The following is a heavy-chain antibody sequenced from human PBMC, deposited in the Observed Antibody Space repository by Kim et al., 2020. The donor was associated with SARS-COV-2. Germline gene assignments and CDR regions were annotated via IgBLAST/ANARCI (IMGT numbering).Heavy chain of an antibody. V-gene: IGHV4-59*01. CDR2: IYYSGST. CDR1: GGSISSYY. D-gene: IGHD1-26*01. Sequence: SETLSLTCTVSGGSISSYYWSWIRQPPGKGLEWIGYIYYSGSTNYNPSLKSRVTISVDTSKNQFSLKLSSVTAADTAVYYCARGEGDGELLPFDYWGQGTLVTVSS. J-gene: IGHJ4*02. CDR3: ARGEGDGELLPFDY.